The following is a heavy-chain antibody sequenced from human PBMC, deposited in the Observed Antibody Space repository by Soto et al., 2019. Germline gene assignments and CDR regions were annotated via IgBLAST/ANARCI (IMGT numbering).Heavy chain of an antibody. CDR1: GFSFSNYA. J-gene: IGHJ6*02. CDR2: ISYDGSGK. D-gene: IGHD3-10*01. V-gene: IGHV3-30-3*01. Sequence: QVQLVESGGGVVQPGGSLRLSCAASGFSFSNYAMHWVRQTPGKGLEWVALISYDGSGKYFVDSVKGRFTISRDNSKNTLYLQMNSLRVEDTAVYYCARDREAPGLDVWGQGTTVTVSS. CDR3: ARDREAPGLDV.